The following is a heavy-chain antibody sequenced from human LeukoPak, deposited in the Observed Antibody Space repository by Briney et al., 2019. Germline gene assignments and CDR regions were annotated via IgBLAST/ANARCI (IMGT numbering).Heavy chain of an antibody. CDR2: IYYSGST. D-gene: IGHD5-12*01. CDR3: ARDVKTVVATSYYFDY. J-gene: IGHJ4*02. V-gene: IGHV4-39*07. CDR1: GGSISSYF. Sequence: PSETLSLTCTVSGGSISSYFWSWIRQPPGKGLEWIGSIYYSGSTYYNPSLKSRVTISVDTSKNQFSLKLSSVTAADTAVYYCARDVKTVVATSYYFDYWGQGTLVTVSS.